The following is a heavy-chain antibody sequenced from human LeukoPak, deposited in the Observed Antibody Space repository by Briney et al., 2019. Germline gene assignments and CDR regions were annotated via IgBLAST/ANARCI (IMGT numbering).Heavy chain of an antibody. Sequence: ASVKVSCKASGGTFSSYAISWVRQAPGQGLEWMGRIIPILGIANYAQKFQGRVTITADKSTITAYMELSSLRSEDTAVYYCARDRRPYYDSSGYCYSFDYWGQGTLVTVSS. CDR2: IIPILGIA. D-gene: IGHD3-22*01. V-gene: IGHV1-69*04. CDR3: ARDRRPYYDSSGYCYSFDY. J-gene: IGHJ4*02. CDR1: GGTFSSYA.